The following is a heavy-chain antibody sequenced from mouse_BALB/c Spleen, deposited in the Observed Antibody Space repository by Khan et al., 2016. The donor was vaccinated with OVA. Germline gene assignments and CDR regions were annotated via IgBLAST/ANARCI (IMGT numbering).Heavy chain of an antibody. Sequence: QLEESGPGLVKPSQSLSLTCTVTGYSITSGYGRNWIRQFPENQLELMGYISYSGSTNYNPSLKSRISITRDTSKNQFFLQLNSVTTEDTATYYCARTARIKYWGQGTTLTVSS. CDR3: ARTARIKY. J-gene: IGHJ2*01. D-gene: IGHD1-2*01. CDR1: GYSITSGYG. V-gene: IGHV3-2*02. CDR2: ISYSGST.